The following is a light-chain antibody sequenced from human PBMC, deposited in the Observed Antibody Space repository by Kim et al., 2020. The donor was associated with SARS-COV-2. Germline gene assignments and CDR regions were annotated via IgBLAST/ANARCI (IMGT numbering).Light chain of an antibody. CDR2: EVS. Sequence: GQSVTMPCTGASSDVGSYTRVSWYQQPPGTAPILMIYEVSNRPSGVPDRFSGSKSGNTASLTISGLQAEDEADYYCTSYTSSSTWVFGGGTRLTVL. CDR1: SSDVGSYTR. CDR3: TSYTSSSTWV. V-gene: IGLV2-18*02. J-gene: IGLJ3*02.